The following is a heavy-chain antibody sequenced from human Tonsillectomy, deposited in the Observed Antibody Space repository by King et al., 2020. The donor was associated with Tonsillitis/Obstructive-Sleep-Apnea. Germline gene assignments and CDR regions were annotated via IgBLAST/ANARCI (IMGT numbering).Heavy chain of an antibody. CDR2: ISYDGSDK. V-gene: IGHV3-30*04. CDR1: GFTFSSYA. J-gene: IGHJ4*02. Sequence: VQLVESGGGVVQPGRSLRLSCAASGFTFSSYAMHWVRQAPGKGLEWMAVISYDGSDKLYADSVKGRFTISRDSSKDTLYLHMNNLRAEDTAVYYCARVRGPAATTPDYWGQGTLVTVSS. CDR3: ARVRGPAATTPDY. D-gene: IGHD2-2*01.